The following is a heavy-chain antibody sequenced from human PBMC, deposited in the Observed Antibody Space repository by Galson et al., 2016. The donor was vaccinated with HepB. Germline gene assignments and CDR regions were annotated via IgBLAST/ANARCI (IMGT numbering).Heavy chain of an antibody. V-gene: IGHV3-30*18. CDR1: GFTFSKYG. Sequence: SLRLSCAASGFTFSKYGMHWVRQAPGKGLEWVAADSMDGRRKFYADSVKGRFTISRDNSNNMLFLQMSSLRPDDTAVYYCAKRHEYCPAVGCSVAYGGQGTLASVSS. J-gene: IGHJ4*02. CDR2: DSMDGRRK. D-gene: IGHD2/OR15-2a*01. CDR3: AKRHEYCPAVGCSVAY.